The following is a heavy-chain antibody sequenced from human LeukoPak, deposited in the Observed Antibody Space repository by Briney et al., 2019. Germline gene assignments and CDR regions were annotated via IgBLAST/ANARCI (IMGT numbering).Heavy chain of an antibody. J-gene: IGHJ4*02. CDR3: AREIVGAIKSYFDY. CDR2: IRQDGGLK. D-gene: IGHD1-26*01. CDR1: GFTYSSYW. Sequence: GGSLRLSCTASGFTYSSYWMSWVRQAPGKGLEWVANIRQDGGLKHYVDSVKGRFTISRDNAENSLYLQMNSLRAEDTAVYYCAREIVGAIKSYFDYWGQGTLVTASS. V-gene: IGHV3-7*01.